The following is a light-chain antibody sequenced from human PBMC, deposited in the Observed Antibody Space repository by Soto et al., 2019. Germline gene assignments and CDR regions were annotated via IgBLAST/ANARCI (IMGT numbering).Light chain of an antibody. CDR3: SAYTSSSTLYV. Sequence: QSALTQPASVSGSPGQSITISCTGTSSDIGGYNYVSWYQQHPGKAPKLMIYEVNNRPSGVSNRFSGSKSGNTASLTISGFQAEDEADYYCSAYTSSSTLYVFGTGTKLTVL. V-gene: IGLV2-14*01. CDR2: EVN. J-gene: IGLJ1*01. CDR1: SSDIGGYNY.